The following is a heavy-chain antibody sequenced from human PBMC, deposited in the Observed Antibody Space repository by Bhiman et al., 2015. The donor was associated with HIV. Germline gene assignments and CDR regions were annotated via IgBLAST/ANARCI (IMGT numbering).Heavy chain of an antibody. CDR3: ARRDSGSLSFDI. J-gene: IGHJ3*02. CDR2: INWNSGSI. CDR1: GFTFDDYA. D-gene: IGHD1-26*01. Sequence: EVQLVESGGGLVQPGRSLRLSCAASGFTFDDYAMHWVRQAPGKGLEWVSGINWNSGSIGYADSVKGRCTISRDNGKNSLYLQVTSLRAEDTALYYCARRDSGSLSFDIWGQGTMVTVSS. V-gene: IGHV3-9*01.